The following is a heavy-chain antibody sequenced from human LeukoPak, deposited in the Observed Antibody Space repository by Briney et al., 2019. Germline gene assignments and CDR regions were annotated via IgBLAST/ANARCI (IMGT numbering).Heavy chain of an antibody. CDR1: GFTFSSYA. CDR2: ISGTGNRT. D-gene: IGHD2-15*01. Sequence: GGSLRLSCAASGFTFSSYAMGWVRQAPGKGLEWVSAISGTGNRTYYTDSVKGRFTISRDNSKNTLYLQMNSLRAEDTAVYYCAKGVCRGGSCSPFDYWGKGPLVPVPS. V-gene: IGHV3-23*01. CDR3: AKGVCRGGSCSPFDY. J-gene: IGHJ4*02.